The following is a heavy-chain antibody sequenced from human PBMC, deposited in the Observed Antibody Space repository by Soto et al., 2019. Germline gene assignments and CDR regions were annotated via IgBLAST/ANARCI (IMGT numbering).Heavy chain of an antibody. CDR3: VRTDSSGYYPY. V-gene: IGHV5-51*01. CDR1: GYTFTSSW. CDR2: IYPDNSDT. J-gene: IGHJ4*02. D-gene: IGHD3-22*01. Sequence: RGESLKISCNGSGYTFTSSWIGWVRQMPGKGLEWMGIIYPDNSDTRYSPSFQGQVTISVDKSIRTAYLQWRSLKASDTAMYYCVRTDSSGYYPYWGQGTLVAVCS.